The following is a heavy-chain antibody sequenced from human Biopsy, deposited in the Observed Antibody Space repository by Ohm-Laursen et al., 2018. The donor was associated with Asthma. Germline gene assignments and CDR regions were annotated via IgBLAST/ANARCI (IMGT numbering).Heavy chain of an antibody. J-gene: IGHJ4*02. CDR2: INSVFGTT. CDR3: ARKAGSCISRTCYSLDF. CDR1: GGTFNTYV. D-gene: IGHD2-2*01. Sequence: VASVKVSCKSLGGTFNTYVIGWVRQAPGQGLEWMGGINSVFGTTTYPQKFQDRVKITADDSTSTVYMELSSLRSEDTAVYYCARKAGSCISRTCYSLDFWGQGTLVTVSS. V-gene: IGHV1-69*13.